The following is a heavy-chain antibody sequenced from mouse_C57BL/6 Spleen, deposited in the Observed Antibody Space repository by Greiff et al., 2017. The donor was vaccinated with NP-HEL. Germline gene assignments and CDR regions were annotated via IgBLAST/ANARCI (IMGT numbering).Heavy chain of an antibody. CDR1: GFTFSSYA. D-gene: IGHD3-2*02. CDR2: ISDGGSYI. J-gene: IGHJ4*01. V-gene: IGHV5-4*01. CDR3: AREGSSGYVDYAMDD. Sequence: EVMLVESGGGLVKPGGSLKLSCAASGFTFSSYAMSWVRQTPEKRLEWVATISDGGSYIYYPDKVKGRFTIYRDNAKNNLYLQMSHLKSEDTAMYYCAREGSSGYVDYAMDDWGQGTSVTVSS.